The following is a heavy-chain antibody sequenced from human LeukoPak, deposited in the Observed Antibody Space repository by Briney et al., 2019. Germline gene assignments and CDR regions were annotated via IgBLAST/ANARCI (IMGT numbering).Heavy chain of an antibody. CDR2: IYPGDSDT. V-gene: IGHV5-51*01. J-gene: IGHJ4*02. D-gene: IGHD3-9*01. Sequence: GESLKISCQGSGYSFASYWIGWVRQMPGKGLEWMGIIYPGDSDTRYSPSFQGQVTISADKSITTACLQWSSLKASDTAMYYCARHTYYDILTGYPCFDYWGQGTLVTVSS. CDR1: GYSFASYW. CDR3: ARHTYYDILTGYPCFDY.